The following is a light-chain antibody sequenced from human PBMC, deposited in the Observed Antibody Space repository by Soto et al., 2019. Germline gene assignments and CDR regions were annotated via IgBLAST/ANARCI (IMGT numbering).Light chain of an antibody. CDR2: RYN. CDR3: QVWDTNSVV. CDR1: TIGSKN. J-gene: IGLJ2*01. V-gene: IGLV3-9*01. Sequence: SYELPQPLSLSVDPGQTASITCGGNTIGSKNVHLYQQKSGQGHVLVNYRYNNRPAWIHERFSASNSGNTATLTISRAQGEDEADYYWQVWDTNSVVFGGGTQLTVL.